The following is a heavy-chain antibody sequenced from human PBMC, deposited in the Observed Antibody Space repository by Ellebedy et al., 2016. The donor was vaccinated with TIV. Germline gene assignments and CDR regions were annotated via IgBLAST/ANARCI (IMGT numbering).Heavy chain of an antibody. D-gene: IGHD6-19*01. CDR1: GDSFTNYW. Sequence: ASVKVSCKGSGDSFTNYWINWVRQMPGKGLEWMGRIDPRDSYTNYSPSFQGHVTISADKSISTAYLQWSSLKASDTAMYYCARIAVAGTDDYWGQGTLVTVSS. CDR2: IDPRDSYT. V-gene: IGHV5-10-1*01. J-gene: IGHJ4*02. CDR3: ARIAVAGTDDY.